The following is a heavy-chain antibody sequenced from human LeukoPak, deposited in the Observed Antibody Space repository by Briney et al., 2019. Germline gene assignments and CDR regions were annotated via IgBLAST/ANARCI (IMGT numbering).Heavy chain of an antibody. Sequence: KTSETLSLTCAVYGGSFSGYYWSWIRQPPGKGLEWIGEINHSGSTNYNPSLKSRVTISVDTSKNQFSLKLNSVTAADTAVYYCARGGIAAAGTGLHAFDIWGQGTMVTVSS. V-gene: IGHV4-34*01. J-gene: IGHJ3*02. CDR2: INHSGST. CDR1: GGSFSGYY. D-gene: IGHD6-13*01. CDR3: ARGGIAAAGTGLHAFDI.